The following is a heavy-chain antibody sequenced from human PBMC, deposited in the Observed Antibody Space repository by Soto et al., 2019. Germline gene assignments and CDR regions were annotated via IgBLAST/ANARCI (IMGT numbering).Heavy chain of an antibody. J-gene: IGHJ4*02. D-gene: IGHD3-22*01. V-gene: IGHV3-23*01. CDR1: GFTFSSYA. Sequence: GGSLRLSCAASGFTFSSYAMNWVRQAPGKGLEWVSVISGSGGSTYYADSVKGRFTISRDNSKNTLYLQMNSLRAEDTAVYYCAKSQIPWAYYYDSSGYYPYDYWGQGTLVTVSS. CDR3: AKSQIPWAYYYDSSGYYPYDY. CDR2: ISGSGGST.